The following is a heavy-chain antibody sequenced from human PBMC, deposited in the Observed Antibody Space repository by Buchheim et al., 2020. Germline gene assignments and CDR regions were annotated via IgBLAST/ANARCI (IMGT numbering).Heavy chain of an antibody. V-gene: IGHV1-2*02. CDR3: ARSGLEFWIDY. CDR2: IKVNSGDT. Sequence: QVQLVQSGAEVKKPGASVRVSCKASGYTFTDYHIHWIRQAPGQGLEWMGWIKVNSGDTHFAAKFQCRATVTRDTSDTTVYLELNRLTSGDTAIYYCARSGLEFWIDYWGQGAL. D-gene: IGHD3-3*01. J-gene: IGHJ4*02. CDR1: GYTFTDYH.